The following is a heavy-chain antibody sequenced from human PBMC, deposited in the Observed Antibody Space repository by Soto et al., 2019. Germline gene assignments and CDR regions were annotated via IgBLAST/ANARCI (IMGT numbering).Heavy chain of an antibody. J-gene: IGHJ4*02. CDR2: IHYSGST. D-gene: IGHD3-22*01. CDR1: GDSVTISDYY. CDR3: AAHDSGGYYAEY. V-gene: IGHV4-39*01. Sequence: QLRLQESGPELVKPSETVSLTCTVSGDSVTISDYYWGWIRQPPGKGLEWIGSIHYSGSTYYNPSLKSRVTISGDTSKKQFSLKLTSVTAADAAVYYCAAHDSGGYYAEYYGQGTLVTVSA.